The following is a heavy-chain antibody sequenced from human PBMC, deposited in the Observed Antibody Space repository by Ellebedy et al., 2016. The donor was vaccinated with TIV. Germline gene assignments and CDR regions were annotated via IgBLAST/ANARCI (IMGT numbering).Heavy chain of an antibody. V-gene: IGHV1-69*04. CDR2: IMSILGIT. J-gene: IGHJ6*02. CDR1: GGTFSNYP. Sequence: ASVKVSCRASGGTFSNYPISWVRQAPGQGLEWMGRIMSILGITTYAQRLQGRVTMTWDTSASTAYMELSSLRSEDTAVYYCARGGYSPNYGMDVWGQGTTVTVSS. CDR3: ARGGYSPNYGMDV. D-gene: IGHD6-13*01.